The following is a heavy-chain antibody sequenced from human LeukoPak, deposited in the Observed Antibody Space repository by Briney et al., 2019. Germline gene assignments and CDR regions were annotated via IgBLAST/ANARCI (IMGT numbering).Heavy chain of an antibody. CDR2: INHSGST. V-gene: IGHV4-34*01. CDR3: ARGPGYSSGWFSAFDI. D-gene: IGHD6-19*01. Sequence: PSETLSLTCAVYGGSFSGYYWSWIRQPPGKGLEWIGEINHSGSTNYNTSLKSRVTISVDTSKNQFSLKLSSVTAADTAVYYCARGPGYSSGWFSAFDIWGQGTMVTVSS. J-gene: IGHJ3*02. CDR1: GGSFSGYY.